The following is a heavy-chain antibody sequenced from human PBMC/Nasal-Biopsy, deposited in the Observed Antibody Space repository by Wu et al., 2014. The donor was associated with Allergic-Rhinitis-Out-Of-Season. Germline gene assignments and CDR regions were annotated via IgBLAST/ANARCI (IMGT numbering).Heavy chain of an antibody. CDR3: AKFPYDSLTALVS. V-gene: IGHV3-30*07. J-gene: IGHJ4*02. CDR2: ISYDGSNK. D-gene: IGHD3-9*01. Sequence: VISYDGSNKYYADSVKGRFTISRDNSKNALFLQMNSLRAEDTAVYYCAKFPYDSLTALVSWGQGSLVTVSS.